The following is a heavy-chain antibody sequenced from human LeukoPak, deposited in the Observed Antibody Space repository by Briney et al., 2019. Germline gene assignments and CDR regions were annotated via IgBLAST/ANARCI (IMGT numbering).Heavy chain of an antibody. V-gene: IGHV3-23*01. CDR2: IGSSGGST. Sequence: GGSLRLSCAASGFTFNNYPMSWVRQAPGKGLEWLSVIGSSGGSTHYADSVKSRFTIPRDNSRNTLSLQMNSLRAEDTAVYYCAKDPSDYVGAFDIWGQGTMVSVSS. CDR3: AKDPSDYVGAFDI. J-gene: IGHJ3*02. D-gene: IGHD4-23*01. CDR1: GFTFNNYP.